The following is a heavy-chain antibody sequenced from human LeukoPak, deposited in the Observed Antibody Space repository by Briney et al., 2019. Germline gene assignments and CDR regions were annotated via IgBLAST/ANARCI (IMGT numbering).Heavy chain of an antibody. CDR3: ASPNDGYFDY. CDR2: ISYDGSNK. V-gene: IGHV3-30-3*01. D-gene: IGHD1-1*01. J-gene: IGHJ4*02. Sequence: GRSLRLSCAASGFTFSSYAMHWVRRAPGKGLEWVAVISYDGSNKYYADSVKGRFTISRDNSKNTLYLQMNSLRAEDTAVYYCASPNDGYFDYWGQGTLVTVSS. CDR1: GFTFSSYA.